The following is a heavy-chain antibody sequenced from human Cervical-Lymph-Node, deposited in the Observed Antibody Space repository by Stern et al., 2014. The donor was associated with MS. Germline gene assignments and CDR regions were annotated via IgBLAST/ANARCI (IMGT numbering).Heavy chain of an antibody. CDR3: ARVDFQGDYFDY. CDR2: IIPFFGTV. Sequence: QLVESGAEVKKPGSSVKVSCKASGDTFSNHAISWVRQAPGQGLEWMGGIIPFFGTVNYAQKFQGRVTITADESTSTAYMELSSLRSEDTAVYYCARVDFQGDYFDYWGQGTLVTVSS. CDR1: GDTFSNHA. D-gene: IGHD3-16*01. J-gene: IGHJ4*02. V-gene: IGHV1-69*01.